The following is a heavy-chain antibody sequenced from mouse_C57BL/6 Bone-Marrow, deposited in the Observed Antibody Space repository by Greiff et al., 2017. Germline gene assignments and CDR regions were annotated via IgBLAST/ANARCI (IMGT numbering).Heavy chain of an antibody. CDR3: ARHEEGAHFDY. V-gene: IGHV1-62-2*01. J-gene: IGHJ2*01. CDR1: GYTFTEYT. Sequence: VHLVESGAELVKPGASVMLSCKASGYTFTEYTIHWVKQRSGQGLERIGWFYPGSGSIKYNEQFKDKATLTADKSSRTVYMGISRLASEEYGVYFCARHEEGAHFDYWGQGTTLTVSS. CDR2: FYPGSGSI.